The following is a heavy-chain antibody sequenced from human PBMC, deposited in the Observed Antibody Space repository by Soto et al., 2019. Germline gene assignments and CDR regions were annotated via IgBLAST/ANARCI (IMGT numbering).Heavy chain of an antibody. V-gene: IGHV1-2*04. CDR3: AREAAAREFDY. J-gene: IGHJ4*02. Sequence: ASVKVSCKASGYTFTGYYMHWVRQAPGQGLEWMGWINPNSGGTNYAQKFQGWVTMTRDTSISTAYMELSRLRSDDTAAYYCAREAAAREFDYWGQGTLVTVSS. CDR2: INPNSGGT. D-gene: IGHD6-13*01. CDR1: GYTFTGYY.